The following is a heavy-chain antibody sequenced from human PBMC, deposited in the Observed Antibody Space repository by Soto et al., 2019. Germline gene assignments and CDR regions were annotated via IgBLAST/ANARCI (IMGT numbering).Heavy chain of an antibody. V-gene: IGHV4-34*01. CDR3: ARDANFHYYGMDV. D-gene: IGHD2-8*01. CDR2: INHSGST. J-gene: IGHJ6*02. Sequence: PSETLSLTCAVYGGSFSGYYWSWIRRPPGKGLEWIGEINHSGSTNYNPSLKSRVTISVDTSKNQFSLKLSSVTAADTAVYYCARDANFHYYGMDVWGQGTTVTVSS. CDR1: GGSFSGYY.